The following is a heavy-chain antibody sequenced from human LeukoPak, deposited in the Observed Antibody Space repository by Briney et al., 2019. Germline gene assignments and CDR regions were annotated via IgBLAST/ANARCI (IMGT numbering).Heavy chain of an antibody. CDR1: GFTFSNAW. V-gene: IGHV3-7*01. CDR2: IKQDGSEK. D-gene: IGHD3-10*01. CDR3: ARDLKGYGSGSYAY. J-gene: IGHJ4*02. Sequence: GGSLRLSCAASGFTFSNAWMSWVRQAPGKGLEWVANIKQDGSEKYYVDSVKGRFTISRDNAKNSLYLQMNSLRAEDTAVYYCARDLKGYGSGSYAYWGQGTLVTVSS.